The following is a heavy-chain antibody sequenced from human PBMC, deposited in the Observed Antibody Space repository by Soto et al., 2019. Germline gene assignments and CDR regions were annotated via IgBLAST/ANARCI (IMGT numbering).Heavy chain of an antibody. J-gene: IGHJ4*02. CDR3: AKDRPYSSSWPLDY. CDR2: ISYDGSNK. Sequence: PGGSLRLSCAASGFTFSSYGMHWVRQAPGKGLEWVAVISYDGSNKYYADSVKGRFTISRDNSKNTLYLQMNSLRAEDTAVYYCAKDRPYSSSWPLDYWGQGTLVTV. CDR1: GFTFSSYG. D-gene: IGHD6-13*01. V-gene: IGHV3-30*18.